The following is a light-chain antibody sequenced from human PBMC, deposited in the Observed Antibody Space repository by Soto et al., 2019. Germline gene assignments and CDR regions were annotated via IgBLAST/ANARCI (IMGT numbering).Light chain of an antibody. CDR2: EGS. V-gene: IGLV2-23*01. J-gene: IGLJ2*01. CDR3: CSYAGSSTLV. Sequence: QSALTQPASVSGSPGQSITISCTGNSSDVGSYKFVSWYQQHPVKAPKLMIYEGSKRHSGVSNRFSGSKSGNTASLTISGLQAEDEADYYCCSYAGSSTLVFGGGTKLTVL. CDR1: SSDVGSYKF.